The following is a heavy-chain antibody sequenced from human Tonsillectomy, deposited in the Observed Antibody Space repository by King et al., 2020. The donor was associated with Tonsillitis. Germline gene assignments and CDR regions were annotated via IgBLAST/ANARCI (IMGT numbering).Heavy chain of an antibody. Sequence: LQLQESGPGLVKPSQTLSLTRAFSGGSISSGGYYLNWIPQHPGKGLEWIWNIHDSGGTYYNPSPKSRVTLSVEASKNQFPLKFTSVTAADTAVYYCARVNDFWSGYYDYWGQGTLVTVSS. V-gene: IGHV4-31*11. CDR3: ARVNDFWSGYYDY. CDR2: IHDSGGT. CDR1: GGSISSGGYY. D-gene: IGHD3-3*01. J-gene: IGHJ4*02.